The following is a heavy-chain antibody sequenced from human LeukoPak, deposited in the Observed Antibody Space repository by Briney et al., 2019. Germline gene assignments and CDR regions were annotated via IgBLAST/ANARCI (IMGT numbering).Heavy chain of an antibody. CDR2: INTDVSIT. CDR3: ARGAGVGSYSDIDY. Sequence: GGSLRLSCAASGFTFSGYRMHWVRQPPGKGLEWVSRINTDVSITNYADSVKGRFTISRDNAKNTLYLQMNSLRAEDTAVYYCARGAGVGSYSDIDYWGQGTLVTVS. J-gene: IGHJ4*02. D-gene: IGHD4-17*01. CDR1: GFTFSGYR. V-gene: IGHV3-74*01.